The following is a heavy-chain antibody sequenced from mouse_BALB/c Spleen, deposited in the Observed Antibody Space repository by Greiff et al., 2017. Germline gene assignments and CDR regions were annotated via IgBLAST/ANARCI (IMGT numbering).Heavy chain of an antibody. J-gene: IGHJ2*01. Sequence: EVQVVESGGGLVQPGGSRKLSCAASGFTFSSFGMHWVRQAPEKGLEWVAYISSGSSTIYYADTVKGRFTISRDNPKNTLFLQMTSLRSEDTAMYYCARSLLDYWGQGTTLTVSS. CDR1: GFTFSSFG. V-gene: IGHV5-17*02. CDR3: ARSLLDY. CDR2: ISSGSSTI.